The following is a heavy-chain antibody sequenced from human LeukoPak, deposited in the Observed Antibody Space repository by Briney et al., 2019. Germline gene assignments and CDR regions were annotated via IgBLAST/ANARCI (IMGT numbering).Heavy chain of an antibody. J-gene: IGHJ5*02. V-gene: IGHV3-30*18. CDR3: AKDRIAAAGTFWFDP. D-gene: IGHD6-13*01. CDR2: ISYDGSNK. CDR1: GFTFSSYA. Sequence: GGSLRLSCAASGFTFSSYAMSWVRQAPGKGLEWVAVISYDGSNKYYADSVKGRFTISRDNSKNTLYLQMNSLRAEDTAVYYCAKDRIAAAGTFWFDPWGQGTLVTVSS.